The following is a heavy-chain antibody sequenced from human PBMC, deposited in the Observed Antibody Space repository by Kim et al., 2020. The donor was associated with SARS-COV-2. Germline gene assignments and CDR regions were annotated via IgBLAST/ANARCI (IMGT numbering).Heavy chain of an antibody. D-gene: IGHD2-15*01. V-gene: IGHV3-23*01. CDR3: AKDLHCSGGSCYSRGLDY. Sequence: KGRFTISRDNSKITLYLQMNSLRAEDTAVYYCAKDLHCSGGSCYSRGLDYWGQGTLVTVSS. J-gene: IGHJ4*02.